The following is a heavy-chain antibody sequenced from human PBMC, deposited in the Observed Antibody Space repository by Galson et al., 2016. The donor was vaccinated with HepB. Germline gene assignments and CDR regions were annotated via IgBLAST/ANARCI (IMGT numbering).Heavy chain of an antibody. D-gene: IGHD6-13*01. CDR2: INHSGST. V-gene: IGHV4-34*01. Sequence: SETLSLTCAVYGGSFSGYFWSWIRQPPGKGLEWIGEINHSGSTNYNPSLKSRVTISVDTSKNQFSLKLSSVTAADTAVYYCARGPYSSSWFVEAEYFQHWGQGILFTVSS. CDR3: ARGPYSSSWFVEAEYFQH. J-gene: IGHJ1*01. CDR1: GGSFSGYF.